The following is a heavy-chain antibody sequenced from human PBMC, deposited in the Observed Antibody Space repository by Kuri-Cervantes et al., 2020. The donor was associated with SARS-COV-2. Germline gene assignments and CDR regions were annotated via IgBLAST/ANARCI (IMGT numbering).Heavy chain of an antibody. CDR3: ASSCSSTSCFRPQGKNFDY. CDR2: ISSSSSYI. D-gene: IGHD2-2*01. J-gene: IGHJ4*02. CDR1: GFTFSSYS. Sequence: GESLKISCAASGFTFSSYSMNWVRQAPGKGLEWVSSISSSSSYIYCADSVKGRFTISRDNAKNSLYLQMNSLRAEDTAVYYCASSCSSTSCFRPQGKNFDYWGQGTLVTVSS. V-gene: IGHV3-21*01.